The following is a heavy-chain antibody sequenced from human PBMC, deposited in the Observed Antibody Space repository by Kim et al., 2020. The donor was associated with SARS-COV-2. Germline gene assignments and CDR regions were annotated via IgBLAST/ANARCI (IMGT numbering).Heavy chain of an antibody. CDR2: IGTAGDP. V-gene: IGHV3-13*05. J-gene: IGHJ6*02. CDR3: ARTYGSGSLGFGGGMDV. D-gene: IGHD3-10*01. Sequence: GGSLRLSCAASGFTFSSYDMHWVRQTTGKGLEWVAAIGTAGDPYYRDSVKGRFTISRENAKNYLYLQMNSRRAGDTAVYYCARTYGSGSLGFGGGMDVWGQGTTVTVSS. CDR1: GFTFSSYD.